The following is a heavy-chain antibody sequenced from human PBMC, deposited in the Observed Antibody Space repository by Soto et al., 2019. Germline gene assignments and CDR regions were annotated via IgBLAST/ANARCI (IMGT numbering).Heavy chain of an antibody. Sequence: EVQLVESGGGLVQPGGSLRLSCAASGFTFSSYWMHWVRQAPGKGLVWVSRINSDGSSTSYADSVKGRFTISRDNAKNMLYLQMNSLRAEDTAVYYCARGWGGSSGWCDNWFDPWGQGTLVTVSS. CDR3: ARGWGGSSGWCDNWFDP. CDR1: GFTFSSYW. CDR2: INSDGSST. J-gene: IGHJ5*01. V-gene: IGHV3-74*01. D-gene: IGHD6-19*01.